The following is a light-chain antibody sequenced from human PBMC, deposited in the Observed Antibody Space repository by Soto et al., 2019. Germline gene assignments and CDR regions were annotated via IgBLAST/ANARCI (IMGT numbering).Light chain of an antibody. CDR1: QSVSSSY. Sequence: IMLTQSPGTLSLSPGERATLSCRASQSVSSSYLAWYQQKPGQAPRLLIYGASSRATGIPDRFSGSGSGTDFTLTISRLEPEDFAVYYCQQYGSSLFTFGPGTKVDIK. V-gene: IGKV3-20*01. CDR2: GAS. CDR3: QQYGSSLFT. J-gene: IGKJ3*01.